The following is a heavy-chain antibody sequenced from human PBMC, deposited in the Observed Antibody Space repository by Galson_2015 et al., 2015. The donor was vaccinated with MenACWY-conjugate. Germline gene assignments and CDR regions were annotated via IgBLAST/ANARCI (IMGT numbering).Heavy chain of an antibody. CDR1: GFTFSTYD. D-gene: IGHD3-9*01. CDR2: IGFGGGT. CDR3: ARVSALSGYSMDV. Sequence: SLRLSCAASGFTFSTYDFHWDRQAAGNGLEWVSGIGFGGGTHYLDSVEGRFTISRENAQNSLYLQMNSLSAGDTAMYYCARVSALSGYSMDVWGQGTTVTVSS. J-gene: IGHJ6*02. V-gene: IGHV3-13*04.